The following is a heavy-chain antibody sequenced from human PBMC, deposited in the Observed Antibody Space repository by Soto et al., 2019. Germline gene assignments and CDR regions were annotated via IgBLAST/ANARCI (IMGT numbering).Heavy chain of an antibody. D-gene: IGHD2-2*01. V-gene: IGHV3-11*01. CDR2: ISSSGSTI. J-gene: IGHJ5*02. CDR1: GFTFSDYY. Sequence: QVQLVESGGGLVKPGGSLRLSCAASGFTFSDYYMNWIRQAPGKGLEWVAYISSSGSTIYYADSVKGRFTISRDNAGNTLSLQMNNLRAEDTAVYYCARDRDCTRTACLSSAFDHWGQGTLITVSS. CDR3: ARDRDCTRTACLSSAFDH.